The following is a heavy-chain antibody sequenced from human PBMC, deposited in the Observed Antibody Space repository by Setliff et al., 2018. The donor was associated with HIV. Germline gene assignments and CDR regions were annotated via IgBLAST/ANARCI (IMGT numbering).Heavy chain of an antibody. CDR2: TYYRSKWNS. V-gene: IGHV6-1*01. J-gene: IGHJ6*03. CDR1: GDSVSSKSAA. Sequence: LSLTCAISGDSVSSKSAAWNWLRQSPSRGLEWLGRTYYRSKWNSDYAPSVKSRVTINPDTSKNKFSLQLNSVTPEDTAVYYCARGGDWDDNYYMDVWGKGTTVTVS. CDR3: ARGGDWDDNYYMDV. D-gene: IGHD1-1*01.